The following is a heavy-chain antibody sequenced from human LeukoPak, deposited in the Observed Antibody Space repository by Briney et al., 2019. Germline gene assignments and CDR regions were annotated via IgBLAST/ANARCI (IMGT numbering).Heavy chain of an antibody. Sequence: SETLSLTCAVYGGSFSGYYWSWIRQPPGKGLEWIGEINHSGSTNYNPSLKSRVTISVDTSKNQFSLKLSSVTAADTAVYYCARRVDYVWGSYRQNPHYYFDYWGQGTLVTVSS. CDR3: ARRVDYVWGSYRQNPHYYFDY. D-gene: IGHD3-16*02. V-gene: IGHV4-34*01. J-gene: IGHJ4*02. CDR2: INHSGST. CDR1: GGSFSGYY.